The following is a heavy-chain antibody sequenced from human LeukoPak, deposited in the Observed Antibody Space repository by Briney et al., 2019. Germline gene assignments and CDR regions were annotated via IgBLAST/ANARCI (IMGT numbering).Heavy chain of an antibody. CDR1: GGTFSSYA. Sequence: SVKVSCKASGGTFSSYAISWVRQAPGQGLEWTGGIIPIFGTANYAQKFQGRVTITADESTSTAYMELSSLRSEDTAVYYCARVLDIVVVPAAMGAFDIWGQGTMVTVSS. CDR3: ARVLDIVVVPAAMGAFDI. D-gene: IGHD2-2*03. V-gene: IGHV1-69*13. J-gene: IGHJ3*02. CDR2: IIPIFGTA.